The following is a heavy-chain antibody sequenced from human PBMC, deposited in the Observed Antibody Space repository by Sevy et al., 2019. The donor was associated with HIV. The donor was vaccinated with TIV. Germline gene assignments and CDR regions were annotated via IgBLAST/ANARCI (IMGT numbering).Heavy chain of an antibody. CDR1: GFTFSNYG. J-gene: IGHJ2*01. V-gene: IGHV3-33*01. CDR2: IFSDANIK. CDR3: SRESGSNWYFDL. D-gene: IGHD1-26*01. Sequence: GGSLRLSCAASGFTFSNYGMHWVRQAPGKGLEWVGAIFSDANIKYYVDSVKGRFAISRDNSKNTVYLQMNSLRAEDTAVYSWSRESGSNWYFDLWGRGTPVTVSS.